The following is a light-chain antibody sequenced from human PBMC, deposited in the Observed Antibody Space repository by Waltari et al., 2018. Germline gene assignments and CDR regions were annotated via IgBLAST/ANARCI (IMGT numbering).Light chain of an antibody. CDR2: AGS. J-gene: IGKJ1*01. Sequence: AIRMTQSPSSLSASTGDRVTITCRASQGISSYLAWYQQKPGKAPKLLIYAGSTLQSVVPSRFSGSGSGTDFTLTISCLQSEDFATYYCQQYYSYPWTFGQGTKVEIK. CDR1: QGISSY. CDR3: QQYYSYPWT. V-gene: IGKV1-8*01.